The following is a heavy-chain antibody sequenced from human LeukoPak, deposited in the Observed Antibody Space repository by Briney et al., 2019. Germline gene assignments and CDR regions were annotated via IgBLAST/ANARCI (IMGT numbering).Heavy chain of an antibody. Sequence: PGRSLRLSCAASGFTFDDYAMHWVRQAPGKGLEWVSGISWNSGSIGYADSVKGRFTISRDNAKNSLYLQMNSLRAEDTALYYCAKDQGQDIVVVPADLFRYHYNKYGMDVWGQGTTVTVSS. V-gene: IGHV3-9*01. J-gene: IGHJ6*02. CDR2: ISWNSGSI. CDR1: GFTFDDYA. D-gene: IGHD2-2*01. CDR3: AKDQGQDIVVVPADLFRYHYNKYGMDV.